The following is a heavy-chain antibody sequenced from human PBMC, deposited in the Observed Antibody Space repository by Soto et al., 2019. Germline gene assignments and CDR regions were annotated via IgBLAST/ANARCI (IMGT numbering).Heavy chain of an antibody. CDR1: GGSIISDGYS. J-gene: IGHJ3*02. CDR3: VRRSPEDAFDI. Sequence: LSLTCAVSGGSIISDGYSWSWIRQPPGKGLQWIGHIYEGGNTYYTPSLESRVAISTDKSKNQFSLRLSSVTAADTAVYYCVRRSPEDAFDIWGQGTMVTVSS. V-gene: IGHV4-30-2*01. CDR2: IYEGGNT.